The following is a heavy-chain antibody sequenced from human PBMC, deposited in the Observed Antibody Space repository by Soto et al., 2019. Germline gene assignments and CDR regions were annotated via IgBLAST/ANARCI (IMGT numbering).Heavy chain of an antibody. V-gene: IGHV4-39*01. CDR3: VGVVVTARPFDY. CDR1: GGSMRRSSYY. CDR2: ISYSGMT. D-gene: IGHD2-21*02. J-gene: IGHJ4*02. Sequence: SETLSLTCTVSGGSMRRSSYYWGWIRQTPGTGLEWIASISYSGMTYYRHSLKGRVAISLDRSQNQFSLRLHSVTAADTAVYYCVGVVVTARPFDYWGQGTLVTVSS.